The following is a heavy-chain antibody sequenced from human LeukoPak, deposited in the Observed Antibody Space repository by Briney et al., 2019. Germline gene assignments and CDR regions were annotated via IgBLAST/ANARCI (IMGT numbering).Heavy chain of an antibody. V-gene: IGHV3-33*01. D-gene: IGHD2-2*01. CDR2: IWYDGSNK. CDR1: RFTFSDYG. J-gene: IGHJ4*02. Sequence: GGSLRLSCEASRFTFSDYGMHWVRQAPGKGLEWVAVIWYDGSNKYYADSVKGRFTISRDNSKNTLFLQMNSLRAEDTAVYYCARDRSSTYSDYWGQGTLVTVSS. CDR3: ARDRSSTYSDY.